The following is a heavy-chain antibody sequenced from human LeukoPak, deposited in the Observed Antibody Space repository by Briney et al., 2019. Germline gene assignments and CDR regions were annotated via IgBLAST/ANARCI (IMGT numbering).Heavy chain of an antibody. J-gene: IGHJ4*02. CDR1: GYTFTGYY. V-gene: IGHV1-18*04. CDR2: ISAYNGNT. D-gene: IGHD3-3*01. CDR3: ARDYDFWSGYPGDY. Sequence: ASVKVSCKASGYTFTGYYMHWVRQAPGQGLEWMGWISAYNGNTNYAQKLQGRVTMTTDTSTSTAYMELRSLRSDDTAVYYCARDYDFWSGYPGDYWGQGTLVTVSS.